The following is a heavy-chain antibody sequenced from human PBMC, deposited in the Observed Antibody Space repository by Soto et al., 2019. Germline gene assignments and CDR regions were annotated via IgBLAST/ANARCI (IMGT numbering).Heavy chain of an antibody. CDR2: IWYDGSNK. D-gene: IGHD3-22*01. J-gene: IGHJ4*02. CDR3: ARDYDSRGYSPAY. CDR1: GFTFSSYG. Sequence: QVQLVESGGGVVQPGRSLRLSCAASGFTFSSYGMHWVRQAPGKGLDWVAVIWYDGSNKYYGDSVKGRFTISRDNSKNTVYLQLNSLRVEDTAVYYCARDYDSRGYSPAYWGQGTLVTVSS. V-gene: IGHV3-33*01.